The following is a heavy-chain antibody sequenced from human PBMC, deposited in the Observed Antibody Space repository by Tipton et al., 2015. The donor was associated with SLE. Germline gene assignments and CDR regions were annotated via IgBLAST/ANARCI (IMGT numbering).Heavy chain of an antibody. CDR3: ARVGRLHLGELSPPFDY. CDR1: GYSISSDYY. D-gene: IGHD3-16*02. Sequence: LRLSCTVSGYSISSDYYWGWIRQPPGKGLEWIGGIYHSGSTNYNPSLKSRVTISVDKSKNQFSLKLSSVTAADTAVYYCARVGRLHLGELSPPFDYWGQGTLVTVSS. CDR2: IYHSGST. V-gene: IGHV4-38-2*02. J-gene: IGHJ4*02.